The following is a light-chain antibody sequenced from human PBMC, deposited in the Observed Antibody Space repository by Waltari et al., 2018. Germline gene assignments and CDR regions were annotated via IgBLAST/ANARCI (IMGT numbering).Light chain of an antibody. J-gene: IGKJ4*01. CDR3: QQLNSYPPT. CDR2: TAS. CDR1: QGISNY. V-gene: IGKV1-9*01. Sequence: TCRASQGISNYLAWYQQKSGKAPKLLIYTASTLQSGVPSRFSGRGSGTDFTLTISSLQPEDFATYYGQQLNSYPPTFGGGTKVEIK.